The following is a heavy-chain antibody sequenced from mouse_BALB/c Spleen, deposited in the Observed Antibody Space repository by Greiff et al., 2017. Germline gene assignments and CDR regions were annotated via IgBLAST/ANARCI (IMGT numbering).Heavy chain of an antibody. Sequence: VKLVESGAELAKPGASVKMSCKASGYTFTSYWMHWVKQRPGQGLEWIGYINPSTGYTEYNQKFKDKATLTADKSSSTAYMQLSSLTSEDSAVYYCARSGYGNYLDYWGQGTTLTVSS. J-gene: IGHJ2*01. CDR1: GYTFTSYW. D-gene: IGHD2-10*02. CDR2: INPSTGYT. V-gene: IGHV1-7*01. CDR3: ARSGYGNYLDY.